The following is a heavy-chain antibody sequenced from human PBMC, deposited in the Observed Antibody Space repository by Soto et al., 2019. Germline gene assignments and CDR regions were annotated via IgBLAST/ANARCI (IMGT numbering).Heavy chain of an antibody. J-gene: IGHJ4*02. CDR1: GYTFTSYA. D-gene: IGHD2-2*01. CDR3: ARPYCSSTSCSLFEY. Sequence: ASVKVSCKASGYTFTSYAMHWVRQAPGQRLEWMGWVNAGNGNTKYSQKFQGRVTITRDTSASTAYMELSSLRSEDTAVYYCARPYCSSTSCSLFEYWGQGTLVTVSS. V-gene: IGHV1-3*01. CDR2: VNAGNGNT.